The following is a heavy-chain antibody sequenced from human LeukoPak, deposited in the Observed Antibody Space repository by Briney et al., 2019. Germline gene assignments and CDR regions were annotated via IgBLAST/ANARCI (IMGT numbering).Heavy chain of an antibody. CDR3: ARDHEYDAFDI. V-gene: IGHV3-11*04. Sequence: PGGSLRLSCAASGFTVSSNYMSWIRQAPGKGLEWVSYISSSGSTIYYADSVKGRFTISRDNAKISLYLQMNSLRAEDTAVYYCARDHEYDAFDIWGQGTMVTVSS. D-gene: IGHD2/OR15-2a*01. J-gene: IGHJ3*02. CDR2: ISSSGSTI. CDR1: GFTVSSNY.